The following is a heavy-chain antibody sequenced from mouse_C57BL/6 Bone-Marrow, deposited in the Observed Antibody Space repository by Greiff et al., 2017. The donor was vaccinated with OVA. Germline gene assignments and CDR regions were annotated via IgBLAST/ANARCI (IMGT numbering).Heavy chain of an antibody. J-gene: IGHJ3*01. CDR2: IHPNSGST. V-gene: IGHV1-64*01. CDR3: ARKGPWVAY. Sequence: QVQLQQPGAELVKPGASVKLSCKASGYTFTSYWMHWVKQRPGQGLEWIGMIHPNSGSTNYNEKLKSKATLTVDKSSSTAYMQLSSLTSDDSAVYYCARKGPWVAYWGQGTLVTVSA. CDR1: GYTFTSYW.